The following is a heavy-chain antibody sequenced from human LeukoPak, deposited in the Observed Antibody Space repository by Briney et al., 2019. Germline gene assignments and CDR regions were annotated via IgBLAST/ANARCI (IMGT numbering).Heavy chain of an antibody. J-gene: IGHJ1*01. CDR2: TYSATST. CDR3: AKEPKPRPTVGYFQH. D-gene: IGHD1-14*01. CDR1: GFTVSSNY. Sequence: GGSLRLSCAASGFTVSSNYMSWVRQAPGKGLEWVSITYSATSTYYADSVKGRFTISRDNSKNTLYLQMNSLRAEDTAVYYCAKEPKPRPTVGYFQHWGQGTLVTVSS. V-gene: IGHV3-66*01.